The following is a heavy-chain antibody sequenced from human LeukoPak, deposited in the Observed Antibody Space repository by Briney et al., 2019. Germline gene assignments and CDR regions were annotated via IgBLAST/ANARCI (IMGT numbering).Heavy chain of an antibody. CDR3: ARGGRIVVVVAARRYNWFDP. J-gene: IGHJ5*02. V-gene: IGHV4-34*01. D-gene: IGHD2-15*01. CDR2: INHSGST. CDR1: GGSFSGYY. Sequence: PSETLSVTCAVYGGSFSGYYWSWIRQPPGKGLEWIGEINHSGSTNYNPSLKSRVTISVDTSKNQFSLKLSSVTAADTAVYYCARGGRIVVVVAARRYNWFDPWGQGTLVTVSS.